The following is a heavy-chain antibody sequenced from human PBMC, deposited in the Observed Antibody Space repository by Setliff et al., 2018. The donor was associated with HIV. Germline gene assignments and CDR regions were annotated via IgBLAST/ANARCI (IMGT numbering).Heavy chain of an antibody. Sequence: PSETLSLTCSVSGGAISGSGYYWSWIRQPPGKGLEWIGEINHSGSTNYNPSLKSRVTISVDTSKNQFSLKLSSVTAADTAVYYCARKGSSSRSQEYYYDFWGQGTLVTVSS. V-gene: IGHV4-34*01. D-gene: IGHD6-13*01. CDR2: INHSGST. CDR1: GGAISGSGYY. J-gene: IGHJ4*02. CDR3: ARKGSSSRSQEYYYDF.